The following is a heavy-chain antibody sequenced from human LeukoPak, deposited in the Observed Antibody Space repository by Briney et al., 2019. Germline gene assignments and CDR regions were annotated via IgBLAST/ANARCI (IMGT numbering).Heavy chain of an antibody. CDR1: GFTFSSYG. Sequence: GGSLRLSCAASGFTFSSYGMSWVRRAPGKGLKWVSGISNSGDKTYYADSVKGRFTISRDNSKNTLYLQMNSLRAEDTAVYYCAKDRNWNPLEFDYWGQGTLVTVSS. V-gene: IGHV3-23*01. CDR2: ISNSGDKT. CDR3: AKDRNWNPLEFDY. J-gene: IGHJ4*02. D-gene: IGHD1-1*01.